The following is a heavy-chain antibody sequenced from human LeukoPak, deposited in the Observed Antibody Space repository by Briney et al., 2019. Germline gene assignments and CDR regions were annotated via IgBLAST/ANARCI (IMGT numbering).Heavy chain of an antibody. J-gene: IGHJ4*02. V-gene: IGHV5-51*01. CDR1: GYSFTSYW. CDR3: ARVRRQWLAAYYFDY. Sequence: GESLKISCKGSGYSFTSYWIGWVRQMPGKGLEWMGIIYPGDSDTRYSPSFQGQVTISADKSISTAYLQWSSLKASDTAMYYCARVRRQWLAAYYFDYWGQGTPVTVSS. D-gene: IGHD6-19*01. CDR2: IYPGDSDT.